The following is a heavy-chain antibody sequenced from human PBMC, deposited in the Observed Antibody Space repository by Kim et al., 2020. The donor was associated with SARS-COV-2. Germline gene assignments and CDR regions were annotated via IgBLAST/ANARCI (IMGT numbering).Heavy chain of an antibody. Sequence: LKARYTISKNDSENTSYLQMNSLKTEDTAVYYCTRMPGTTLHFWDAFDVWGQGTMVTVSS. J-gene: IGHJ3*01. CDR3: TRMPGTTLHFWDAFDV. V-gene: IGHV3-73*01. D-gene: IGHD1-1*01.